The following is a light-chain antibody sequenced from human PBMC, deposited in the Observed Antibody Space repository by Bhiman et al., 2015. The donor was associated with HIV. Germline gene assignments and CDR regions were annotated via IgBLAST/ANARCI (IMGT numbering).Light chain of an antibody. CDR1: SSSIGAGYD. Sequence: QSLLTQPPSVSGAPGQRVIISCTGSSSSIGAGYDVNWYQQLPGRAPKLLIYGSTNRPSGVPDRFSGSKSGTSASLAISGLQAEDEADYYCSSLTSSLTYVFGTGTNVTVL. CDR2: GST. J-gene: IGLJ1*01. CDR3: SSLTSSLTYV. V-gene: IGLV1-40*01.